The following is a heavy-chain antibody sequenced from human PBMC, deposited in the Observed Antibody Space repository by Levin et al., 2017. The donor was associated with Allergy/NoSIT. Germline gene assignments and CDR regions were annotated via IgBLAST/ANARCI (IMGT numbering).Heavy chain of an antibody. CDR2: IYYSGST. CDR3: ARPSIAVAGTAVDY. Sequence: SETLSLTCTVSGGSISSSSYYWGWIRQPPGKGLEWIGSIYYSGSTYYNPSLKSRVTISVDTSKNQFSLKLSSVTAADTAVYYCARPSIAVAGTAVDYWGQGTLVTVSS. D-gene: IGHD6-19*01. V-gene: IGHV4-39*01. J-gene: IGHJ4*02. CDR1: GGSISSSSYY.